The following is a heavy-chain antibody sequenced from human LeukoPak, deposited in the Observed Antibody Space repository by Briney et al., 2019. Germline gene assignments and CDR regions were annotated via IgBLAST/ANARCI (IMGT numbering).Heavy chain of an antibody. CDR2: IIPIFGTA. D-gene: IGHD3-22*01. CDR1: GGTFSSYA. Sequence: SVKVSCKASGGTFSSYAISWVRQAPGQGLEWMRRIIPIFGTANYAQKFQGRVTITTDESTSTAYMELSSLRSEDTAVYYCARDQPLLDYYDSSGGMVDWGQGTLVTVSS. V-gene: IGHV1-69*05. CDR3: ARDQPLLDYYDSSGGMVD. J-gene: IGHJ4*02.